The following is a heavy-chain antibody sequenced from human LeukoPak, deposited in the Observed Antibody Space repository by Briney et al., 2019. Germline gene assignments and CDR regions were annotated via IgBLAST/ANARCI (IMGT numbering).Heavy chain of an antibody. Sequence: LETPSLTCTVPGGSITSSYWCWIREPPGKGLGWIWHIYYSGSPNYTPSLKSRFTISVPTSKNQFSLKLSSVTTQVMALFYFSGGEDYSRGYYLYYFDYWGQGTLVTVSS. CDR2: IYYSGSP. J-gene: IGHJ4*02. V-gene: IGHV4-59*01. CDR3: SGGEDYSRGYYLYYFDY. CDR1: GGSITSSY. D-gene: IGHD6-25*01.